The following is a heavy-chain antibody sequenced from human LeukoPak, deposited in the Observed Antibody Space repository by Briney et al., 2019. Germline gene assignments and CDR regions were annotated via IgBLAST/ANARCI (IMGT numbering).Heavy chain of an antibody. V-gene: IGHV1-2*02. CDR1: GYTFAGYY. CDR3: ARGGVGGATILYYFDY. Sequence: ASEKVSCKASGYTFAGYYMHWVRQAPGQGLEWMGWINPNSGGTNYAQKFQGRVTMTRDTSISTAYMELSRLRSDDTAVYYCARGGVGGATILYYFDYWGQGTLVTVSS. CDR2: INPNSGGT. D-gene: IGHD5-12*01. J-gene: IGHJ4*02.